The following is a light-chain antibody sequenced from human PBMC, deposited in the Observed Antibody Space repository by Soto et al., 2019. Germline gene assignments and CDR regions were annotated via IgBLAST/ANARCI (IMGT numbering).Light chain of an antibody. CDR3: KSYAGSNTYF. CDR2: EVV. V-gene: IGLV2-8*01. CDR1: KNDIGVYDF. Sequence: QSALTQPPSASGSPGQSVTISCTGTKNDIGVYDFVSWYQHHPGKAPRLIIYEVVQRPSGVPDRFSGSKSGNTASLTVSGLQAADEVDYFCKSYAGSNTYFFGSGTKVTVL. J-gene: IGLJ1*01.